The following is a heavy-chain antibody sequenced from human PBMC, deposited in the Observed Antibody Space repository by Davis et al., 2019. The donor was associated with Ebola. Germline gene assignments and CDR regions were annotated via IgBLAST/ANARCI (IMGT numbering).Heavy chain of an antibody. Sequence: AASVKVSCKASGYTFTSYGISWVRQAPGQGLEWMGIINPSGGSTSYAQKFQGRVTMTRDTSTSTVYMELSSLRSEDTAVYYCARGRGDTVRWFDPWGQGTLVTVSS. D-gene: IGHD3-16*01. CDR1: GYTFTSYG. J-gene: IGHJ5*02. CDR3: ARGRGDTVRWFDP. V-gene: IGHV1-46*01. CDR2: INPSGGST.